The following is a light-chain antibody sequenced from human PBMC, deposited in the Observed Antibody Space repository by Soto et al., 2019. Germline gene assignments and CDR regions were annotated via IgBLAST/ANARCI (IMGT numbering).Light chain of an antibody. V-gene: IGKV3-20*01. CDR1: QSVSSTY. CDR3: QQYDNSPAWT. J-gene: IGKJ1*01. Sequence: EIVLTQSPGTLSLSPGERATLSCRASQSVSSTYLAWYQQKPGQAPRLLIYGASSRATGIPDRFSGSGSGTDFTLTISRLEPEYFAVYYCQQYDNSPAWTFGQGTKVDIK. CDR2: GAS.